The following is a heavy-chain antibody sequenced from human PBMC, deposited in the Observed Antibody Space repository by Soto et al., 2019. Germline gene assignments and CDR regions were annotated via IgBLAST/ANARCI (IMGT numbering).Heavy chain of an antibody. CDR1: GYTFTNNV. V-gene: IGHV1-3*01. CDR2: VNAGNDNT. J-gene: IGHJ4*02. Sequence: QVHLVQSGAEVKKTGASVKVSCKTSGYTFTNNVIHWVSQAPGQRLEWMGWVNAGNDNTKWSREFQGRLTLTKDTSATTAYMELSSLTSEDTAIYFCAREVPYGYSRFDYWGQGTLVTVSS. D-gene: IGHD5-18*01. CDR3: AREVPYGYSRFDY.